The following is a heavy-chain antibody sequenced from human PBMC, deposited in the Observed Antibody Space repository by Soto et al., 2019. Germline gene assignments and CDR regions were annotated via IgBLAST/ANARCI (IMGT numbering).Heavy chain of an antibody. D-gene: IGHD2-15*01. J-gene: IGHJ6*02. CDR1: GYTSTGYA. V-gene: IGHV1-3*01. CDR3: ATVVAKALYYYGMDV. Sequence: EASVKVSCKASGYTSTGYAMHWVRQAPGQRLEWMGWINAGNGNTKYSQKFQGRVTITRDTSASTAYMELSSLRSEDTAVYYCATVVAKALYYYGMDVWGQGTTVTVSS. CDR2: INAGNGNT.